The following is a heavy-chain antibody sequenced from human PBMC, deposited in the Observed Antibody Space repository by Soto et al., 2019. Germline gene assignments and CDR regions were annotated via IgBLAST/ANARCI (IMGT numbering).Heavy chain of an antibody. J-gene: IGHJ1*01. V-gene: IGHV4-30-4*01. CDR1: GGSISSGDYY. CDR2: IYYSGST. D-gene: IGHD3-22*01. CDR3: AGTYYYDSSGYFPQH. Sequence: SETLSLTCTVSGGSISSGDYYWSWIRQPPGKGLEWIGYIYYSGSTYYNPSLKSRVTISVDTSKNQFSLKLSSVTAADTAVYYCAGTYYYDSSGYFPQHWGQGTLVTVSS.